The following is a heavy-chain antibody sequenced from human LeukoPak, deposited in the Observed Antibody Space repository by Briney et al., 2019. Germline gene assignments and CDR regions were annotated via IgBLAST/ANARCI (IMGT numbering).Heavy chain of an antibody. CDR2: IYYSGST. Sequence: PSQTLSLTCTVSGGSISSGGYYWSWIRQHPGKGLEWIGYIYYSGSTYYNPSLKSRVTISVDTSKNQFSLKPSSVTAADTAVYYCARSVSYCSSTSCYGINFDYWGQGTLVTVSS. J-gene: IGHJ4*02. V-gene: IGHV4-31*03. CDR1: GGSISSGGYY. D-gene: IGHD2-2*01. CDR3: ARSVSYCSSTSCYGINFDY.